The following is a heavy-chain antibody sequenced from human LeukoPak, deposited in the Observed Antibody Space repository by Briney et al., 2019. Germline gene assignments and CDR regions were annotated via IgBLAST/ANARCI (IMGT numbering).Heavy chain of an antibody. Sequence: YWSWIRQPPGKGLEWMGEINHSGSTNYNPSLKSRVTISVDTSKNQFSLKLSSVTAADTAVYYCARVRQSGYYVYYFDYWGQGTLVTVSS. D-gene: IGHD3-3*01. CDR2: INHSGST. CDR3: ARVRQSGYYVYYFDY. CDR1: Y. V-gene: IGHV4-34*01. J-gene: IGHJ4*02.